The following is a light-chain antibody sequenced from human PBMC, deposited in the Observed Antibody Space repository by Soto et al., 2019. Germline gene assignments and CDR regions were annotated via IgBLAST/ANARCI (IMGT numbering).Light chain of an antibody. J-gene: IGLJ2*01. V-gene: IGLV7-46*01. CDR2: DTT. CDR1: DGPVTSNHY. Sequence: QAVVTQEPSLTVFPGGTVTLTCGSSDGPVTSNHYPYWYQQRPGQVPRTLIYDTTNRQSWAPARFSGSLVGVKAALTLSGAQPEDEADYYCLLAYSGGRVFGGGTKLTVL. CDR3: LLAYSGGRV.